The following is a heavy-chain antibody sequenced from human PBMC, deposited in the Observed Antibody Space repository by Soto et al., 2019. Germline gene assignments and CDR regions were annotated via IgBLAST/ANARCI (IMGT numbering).Heavy chain of an antibody. CDR2: IKSKTDGGTT. Sequence: GGSLRLSCAASGFTFSNAWMSWVRQAPGKGLEWVGRIKSKTDGGTTDYAAPVKGRFTISRDDSKNTLYLQMNSLKTEDTAVYYCTTCSGGSCYSGAKHRSYAFDIWGQGTMVTVSS. J-gene: IGHJ3*02. D-gene: IGHD2-15*01. V-gene: IGHV3-15*01. CDR1: GFTFSNAW. CDR3: TTCSGGSCYSGAKHRSYAFDI.